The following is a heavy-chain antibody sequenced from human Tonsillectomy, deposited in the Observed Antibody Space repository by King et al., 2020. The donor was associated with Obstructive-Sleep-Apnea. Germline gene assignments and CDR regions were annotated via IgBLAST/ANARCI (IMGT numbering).Heavy chain of an antibody. J-gene: IGHJ4*02. CDR3: AREYWGPDY. D-gene: IGHD3-16*01. Sequence: VQLVESGGGLVQPGGSVRLSCVASGFTFSSYCMTWVRQAPGKGLEWGANIKQDGSVKNYKDTVKGRFTISRDNAKKSVFLQMNSLTAEDTAVYYCAREYWGPDYWGQGTLVTVSS. V-gene: IGHV3-7*01. CDR1: GFTFSSYC. CDR2: IKQDGSVK.